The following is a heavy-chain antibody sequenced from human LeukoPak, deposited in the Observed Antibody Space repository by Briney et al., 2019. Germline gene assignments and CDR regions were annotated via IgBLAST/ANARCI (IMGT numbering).Heavy chain of an antibody. CDR3: AKGGLARGSGNYYDY. CDR2: ISSSGSST. D-gene: IGHD3-10*01. J-gene: IGHJ4*02. V-gene: IGHV3-23*01. CDR1: GFTFSSSA. Sequence: PGGSLRLSCAASGFTFSSSAMTWVRQAPGKGLEWASGISSSGSSTYYADSVKGRYTISRDNSKNTLYLQLNSLTAEDTAVYYCAKGGLARGSGNYYDYWGQGTLVTVSS.